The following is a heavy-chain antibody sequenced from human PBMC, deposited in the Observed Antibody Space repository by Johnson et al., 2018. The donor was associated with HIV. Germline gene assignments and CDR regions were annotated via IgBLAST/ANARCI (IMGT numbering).Heavy chain of an antibody. V-gene: IGHV3-23*04. Sequence: VQLVESGGGLVQPGGSLRLSCAASGFTFSSYAMSWVRQAPGKGLEWVSAISGSGGSTSHADSVKGRFTISRDNAKNSLYLQMNNLRAEDTAMYYCARETRDDAFDSWSRGTMVTVSS. CDR1: GFTFSSYA. D-gene: IGHD4-11*01. CDR3: ARETRDDAFDS. J-gene: IGHJ3*02. CDR2: ISGSGGST.